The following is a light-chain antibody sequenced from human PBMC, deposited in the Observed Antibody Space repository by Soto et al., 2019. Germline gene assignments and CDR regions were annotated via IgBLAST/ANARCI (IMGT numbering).Light chain of an antibody. CDR1: QSISSY. CDR2: AAS. J-gene: IGKJ3*01. CDR3: QQSYSTPEIT. Sequence: DIQMTQSPSSLSASVGDRVTITCRASQSISSYLNWYQQKPGKAPKLLIYAASSLQSGVPSRFSGSGSGTDFTLTISSLQPEDFATYYCQQSYSTPEITFGPGTKVAIK. V-gene: IGKV1-39*01.